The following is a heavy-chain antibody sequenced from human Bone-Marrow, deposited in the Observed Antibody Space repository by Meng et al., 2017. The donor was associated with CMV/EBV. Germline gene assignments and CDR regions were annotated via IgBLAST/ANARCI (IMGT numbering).Heavy chain of an antibody. D-gene: IGHD6-6*01. CDR1: GGSFSGYY. CDR2: INHSGST. J-gene: IGHJ6*02. Sequence: SETLSLTCAVYGGSFSGYYWSWIRQPPGKGLEWIGEINHSGSTNYNPSLKSRVTISVDTSKNQFSLKLSSVTAADTAIYYWARHAYSTSSPYNYYGLDVWGQGTTVTVSS. V-gene: IGHV4-34*01. CDR3: ARHAYSTSSPYNYYGLDV.